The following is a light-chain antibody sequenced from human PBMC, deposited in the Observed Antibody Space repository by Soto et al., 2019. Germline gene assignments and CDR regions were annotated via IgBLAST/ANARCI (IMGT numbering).Light chain of an antibody. CDR2: DTS. Sequence: EIVLTQSPATLSLSPGERATLSCRASQSVSDFLAWYQQKPGQAPRLLIYDTSNRATGIPARFSGSGSGTDFTLTINTLEPEDFAVYYCQQRYNRPPPFGQGTKLEIK. J-gene: IGKJ2*01. CDR3: QQRYNRPPP. V-gene: IGKV3-11*01. CDR1: QSVSDF.